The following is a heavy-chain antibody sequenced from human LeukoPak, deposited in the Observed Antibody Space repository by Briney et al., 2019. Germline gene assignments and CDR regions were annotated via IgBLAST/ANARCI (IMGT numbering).Heavy chain of an antibody. D-gene: IGHD5-18*01. Sequence: PSETLSLTCIVSGGSISSSSYYWGWIRQPPGKGLEWIGTIYYSGSTYYNPSLKSRVTISVDTSKNQFSLKLNSVTAADTAVYYCARIQLWFHWFDPWGQGTLVTVSS. CDR1: GGSISSSSYY. J-gene: IGHJ5*02. V-gene: IGHV4-39*07. CDR2: IYYSGST. CDR3: ARIQLWFHWFDP.